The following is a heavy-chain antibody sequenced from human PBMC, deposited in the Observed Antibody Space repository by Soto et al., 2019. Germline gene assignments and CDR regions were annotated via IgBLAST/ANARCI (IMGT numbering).Heavy chain of an antibody. D-gene: IGHD6-6*01. J-gene: IGHJ5*01. CDR2: FDPEDAKM. V-gene: IGHV1-24*01. Sequence: ASVKVSCKVSGYSLSELSMHWVRQAPGKGLEWMGGFDPEDAKMIYVQKSQGRITMTEDTSTDTAYMQLSSLTSDDTAVYYCVSSYSKSSVLGSFDSWGQGTLVTVSS. CDR3: VSSYSKSSVLGSFDS. CDR1: GYSLSELS.